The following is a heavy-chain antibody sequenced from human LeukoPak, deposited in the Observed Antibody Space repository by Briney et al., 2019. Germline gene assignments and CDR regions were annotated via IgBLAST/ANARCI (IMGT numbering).Heavy chain of an antibody. CDR3: ARDSVIVVSSEAFDI. J-gene: IGHJ3*02. D-gene: IGHD2/OR15-2a*01. CDR1: GGSISSSSYY. V-gene: IGHV4-39*07. CDR2: IYYSGST. Sequence: SETLSLTCTVSGGSISSSSYYWGWIRQPPGKGLEWIGSIYYSGSTYYNPSLKSRVTISVDTSKNQFSLKLSSVTAADTAVYYCARDSVIVVSSEAFDIWGQGTMVTVSS.